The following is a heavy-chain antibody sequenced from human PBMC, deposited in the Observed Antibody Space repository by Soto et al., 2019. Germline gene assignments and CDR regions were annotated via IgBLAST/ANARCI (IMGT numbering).Heavy chain of an antibody. J-gene: IGHJ5*02. CDR3: ARDRAHLGWFDP. CDR2: ISYDGSNK. V-gene: IGHV3-30-3*01. Sequence: GSLRLSCAASGXTFSSYAMHWVRQAPGKGLELVAVISYDGSNKYYADSVKGRFTISRGNSKNTLYLQMNSLRAEDTAVYYFARDRAHLGWFDPWGQGTLVTVSP. D-gene: IGHD3-16*01. CDR1: GXTFSSYA.